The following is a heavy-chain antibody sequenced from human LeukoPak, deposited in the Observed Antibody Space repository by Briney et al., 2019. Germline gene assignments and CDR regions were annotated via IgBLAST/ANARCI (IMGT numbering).Heavy chain of an antibody. CDR3: AKDHDILTGYHPGFDY. CDR1: GFTFSSYG. CDR2: IRYDGSNK. J-gene: IGHJ4*02. Sequence: GGSLRLSCAASGFTFSSYGMHWVRQAPGKGLEWVAFIRYDGSNKYYADSVKGRFTISRDNSKNTLYLQMNSLRAEDTAVYYCAKDHDILTGYHPGFDYWGQGTLVTVSS. V-gene: IGHV3-30*02. D-gene: IGHD3-9*01.